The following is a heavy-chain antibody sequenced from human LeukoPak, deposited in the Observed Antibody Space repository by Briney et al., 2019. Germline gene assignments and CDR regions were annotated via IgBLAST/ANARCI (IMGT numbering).Heavy chain of an antibody. CDR1: GGSFSNYY. D-gene: IGHD5-18*01. CDR3: ARAGDTAMVPFYY. V-gene: IGHV4-34*01. J-gene: IGHJ4*02. CDR2: INHSGSH. Sequence: SETLSLTCAVYGGSFSNYYWSWIRQPPGKGLEWIGEINHSGSHNYNLSLKSRVTISVDTSKNQFSLRLSSVTAADTAVFYCARAGDTAMVPFYYWGQGTLVTVSS.